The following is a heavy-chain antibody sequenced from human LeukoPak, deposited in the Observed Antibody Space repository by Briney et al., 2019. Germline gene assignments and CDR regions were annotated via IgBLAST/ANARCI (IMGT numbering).Heavy chain of an antibody. V-gene: IGHV3-72*01. D-gene: IGHD5-24*01. CDR1: GFSFSTYA. CDR2: TRNKANSYTT. J-gene: IGHJ4*02. CDR3: AKDRDGPKNPYYFDY. Sequence: GGSLRLSCGASGFSFSTYAMNWVRQAPGKGLEWVGRTRNKANSYTTEYAASVKGRFTISRDDSKNSLYLQMNSLRAEDTAVYYCAKDRDGPKNPYYFDYWGQGTLVTVSS.